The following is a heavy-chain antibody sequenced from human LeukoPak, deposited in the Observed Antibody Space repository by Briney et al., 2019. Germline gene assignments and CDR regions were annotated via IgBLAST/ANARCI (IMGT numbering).Heavy chain of an antibody. Sequence: SETLSFTCAVYGGSFSGYYWSWIRQPPGKGLEWIGEINHSGSTNYNPSLKSRVTISVDTSKNQFSLKLSSVTAADTAVYYCARGGPFTPGWFDPWGQGTLVTVSS. CDR2: INHSGST. V-gene: IGHV4-34*01. D-gene: IGHD3-10*01. J-gene: IGHJ5*02. CDR1: GGSFSGYY. CDR3: ARGGPFTPGWFDP.